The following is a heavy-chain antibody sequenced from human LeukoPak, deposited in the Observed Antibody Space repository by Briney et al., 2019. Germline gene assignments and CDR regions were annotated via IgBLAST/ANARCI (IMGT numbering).Heavy chain of an antibody. V-gene: IGHV3-30-3*01. Sequence: GGSLRLSCAASGFTFSDYPIHWVRQAPGKGLEWVAGISNDGVNKHFADSVKGRFTVSRDNAKESLHLLMNSLRGDDTAVYYCARVVYPGMDVWGQGITVTVSS. D-gene: IGHD5/OR15-5a*01. J-gene: IGHJ6*02. CDR2: ISNDGVNK. CDR3: ARVVYPGMDV. CDR1: GFTFSDYP.